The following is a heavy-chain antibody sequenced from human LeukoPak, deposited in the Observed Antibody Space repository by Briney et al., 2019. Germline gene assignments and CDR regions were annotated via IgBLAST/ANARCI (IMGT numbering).Heavy chain of an antibody. V-gene: IGHV1-2*02. CDR1: GYTFTGYY. J-gene: IGHJ4*02. D-gene: IGHD3-9*01. Sequence: ASVKVSCMTSGYTFTGYYIHWVRQAPGQGPEWMGWIKPSSGDTNYAQKFLGRVTITRDTSISTAYMEVSRLRSDDTAVYYCARGKRSFDWFFRHWGQGSLVTVSS. CDR3: ARGKRSFDWFFRH. CDR2: IKPSSGDT.